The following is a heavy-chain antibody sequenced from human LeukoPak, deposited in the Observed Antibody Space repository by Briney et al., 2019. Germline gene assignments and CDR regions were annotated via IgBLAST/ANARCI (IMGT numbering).Heavy chain of an antibody. Sequence: PSETLSLTCTVSGGSISSSSYYWGWIRQPPGKGLEWIGSIYYSGSTYYNPSLKSRVTISVDTSKNQFSLKLSSVTAADTAVYYCARGAWSYDFWSGYYSWAYYFDYWGQGTLVTVSS. V-gene: IGHV4-39*01. CDR2: IYYSGST. D-gene: IGHD3-3*01. J-gene: IGHJ4*02. CDR3: ARGAWSYDFWSGYYSWAYYFDY. CDR1: GGSISSSSYY.